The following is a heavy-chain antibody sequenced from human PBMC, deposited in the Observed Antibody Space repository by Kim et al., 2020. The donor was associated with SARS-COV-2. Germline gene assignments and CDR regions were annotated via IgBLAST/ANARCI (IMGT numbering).Heavy chain of an antibody. Sequence: SETLSLTCAVSGDSVATDFWTWVRQAPGKGLDWLGYVSYSGGSDYNPNLRGRLTISGDASRPHVSLRLTSLTAADTGVYFCARAHQLAPRGYGMDVWGQGTSVIVSS. CDR2: VSYSGGS. D-gene: IGHD1-1*01. J-gene: IGHJ6*02. V-gene: IGHV4-59*02. CDR1: GDSVATDF. CDR3: ARAHQLAPRGYGMDV.